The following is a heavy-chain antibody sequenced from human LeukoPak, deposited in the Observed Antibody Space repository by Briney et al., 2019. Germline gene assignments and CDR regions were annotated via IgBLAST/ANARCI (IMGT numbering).Heavy chain of an antibody. J-gene: IGHJ3*02. CDR1: GFTFSSYS. CDR3: ARVGPIAYSYAFDAFDI. V-gene: IGHV3-48*04. Sequence: GGSLRLSCAASGFTFSSYSMNWVRQAPGKGLEWVSYISSSSSTIYYADSVKGRFTISRDNAKNSLYLQMNSLRADDTAVYYCARVGPIAYSYAFDAFDIWGQGTMVTVSS. CDR2: ISSSSSTI. D-gene: IGHD5-18*01.